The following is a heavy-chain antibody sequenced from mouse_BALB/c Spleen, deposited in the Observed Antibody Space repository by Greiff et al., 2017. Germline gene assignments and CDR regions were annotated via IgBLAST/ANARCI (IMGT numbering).Heavy chain of an antibody. CDR1: GYSFTSYW. CDR3: TRIYYCNYFDY. CDR2: IYPGNSDT. D-gene: IGHD2-1*01. V-gene: IGHV1-5*01. Sequence: EVQLQESGTVLARPGASVKMSCKASGYSFTSYWMHWVKQRPGQGLEWIGAIYPGNSDTSYNQKFKGKAKLTAVTSASTAYMELSSLTNEDSAVYYCTRIYYCNYFDYWGQGTTLTVSS. J-gene: IGHJ2*01.